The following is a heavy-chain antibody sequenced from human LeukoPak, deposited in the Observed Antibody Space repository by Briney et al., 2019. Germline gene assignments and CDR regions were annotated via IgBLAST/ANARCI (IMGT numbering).Heavy chain of an antibody. CDR3: ASQRYCSSTSCYAGSYYYGMDV. CDR1: GFTFSSYA. D-gene: IGHD2-2*01. Sequence: GGSLRLSCAASGFTFSSYAMHWVRQAPGKGLEWVAVISYDGSNKYYADSVKGRFTISRDNSKNTLYLQMNSLRAEDTAVYYCASQRYCSSTSCYAGSYYYGMDVWGQGTTVTVSS. CDR2: ISYDGSNK. J-gene: IGHJ6*02. V-gene: IGHV3-30-3*01.